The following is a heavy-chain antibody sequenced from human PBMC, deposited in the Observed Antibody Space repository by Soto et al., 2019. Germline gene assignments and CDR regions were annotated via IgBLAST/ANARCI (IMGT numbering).Heavy chain of an antibody. V-gene: IGHV4-59*01. Sequence: PSETLSLTCTVSGGSFSTYYWSWIRQAPGKGLEWIGYIYYSGSSNYNPSLKSRVTMSVDTSKNQLSLKLSSVTAADTAVYYCARDQGGPFDYWGKGTLVTVSS. D-gene: IGHD2-15*01. CDR2: IYYSGSS. J-gene: IGHJ4*02. CDR1: GGSFSTYY. CDR3: ARDQGGPFDY.